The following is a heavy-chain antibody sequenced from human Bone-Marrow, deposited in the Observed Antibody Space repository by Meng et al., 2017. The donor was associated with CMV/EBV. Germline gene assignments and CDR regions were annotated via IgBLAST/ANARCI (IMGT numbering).Heavy chain of an antibody. CDR2: INPNSGGT. CDR3: ARGGQYAGAFDI. J-gene: IGHJ3*02. V-gene: IGHV1-2*02. CDR1: GYTFTGYY. D-gene: IGHD2-2*01. Sequence: ASVKVSCKASGYTFTGYYMHWVRQAPGQGLEWMGWINPNSGGTNYAQKFQGRVTMTRDTSISTAYMELSSLRSEDTAVYYCARGGQYAGAFDIWGQGTMVTVSS.